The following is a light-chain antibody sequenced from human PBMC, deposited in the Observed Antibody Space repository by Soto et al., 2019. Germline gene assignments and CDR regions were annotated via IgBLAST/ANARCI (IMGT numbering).Light chain of an antibody. CDR3: QQSGGSPPYT. CDR1: QSISRYY. Sequence: VLTQSPGTLSLSPGERATISCRARQSISRYYLAWYQHKPGQAPRLLMNGASSRATGIPRRFSGSGSGTDFTLTISSLEPEDCGVYYCQQSGGSPPYTFGQGTRLEIK. V-gene: IGKV3-20*01. CDR2: GAS. J-gene: IGKJ2*01.